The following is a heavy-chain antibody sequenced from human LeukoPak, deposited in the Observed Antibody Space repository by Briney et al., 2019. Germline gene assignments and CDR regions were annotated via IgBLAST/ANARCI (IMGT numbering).Heavy chain of an antibody. CDR2: ISYDGSNK. V-gene: IGHV3-30-3*01. J-gene: IGHJ3*02. CDR3: ARDRGSFRRNDAFDI. D-gene: IGHD3-10*01. Sequence: GGSLRLSCAASGFTFSSYAMHWVRQAPGKGLEWVAVISYDGSNKYYADSVKGRFTISRDNSKNTLYLQMNSLRAEDTAVYYCARDRGSFRRNDAFDIWGQGTMVTVSS. CDR1: GFTFSSYA.